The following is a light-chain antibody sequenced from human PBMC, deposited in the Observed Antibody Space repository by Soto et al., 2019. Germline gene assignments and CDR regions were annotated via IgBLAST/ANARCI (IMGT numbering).Light chain of an antibody. Sequence: EIVLTQSPGTLSLSPGERATLSCRASQSVSSTHLAWYQQKPGQAPRLLIYDASSRATGIPDRFSGSGSGTDFTPTISRLEPEDVAVYYCQQYCNSPPYTFGQGTKLEIK. V-gene: IGKV3-20*01. CDR3: QQYCNSPPYT. J-gene: IGKJ2*01. CDR2: DAS. CDR1: QSVSSTH.